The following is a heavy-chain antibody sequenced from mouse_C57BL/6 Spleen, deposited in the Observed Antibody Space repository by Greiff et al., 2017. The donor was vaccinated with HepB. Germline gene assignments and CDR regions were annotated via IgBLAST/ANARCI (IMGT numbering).Heavy chain of an antibody. Sequence: QVQLKQPGAELVMPGASVKLSCKASGYTFTSYWMHWVKQRPGQGLEWIGEIDPSDSYTNYNQKFKGKSTLTVDKSSSTAYMQLSSLTSEDSAVYYCARKLRFSYAMDYWGQGTSVTVSS. CDR2: IDPSDSYT. D-gene: IGHD1-1*01. J-gene: IGHJ4*01. CDR1: GYTFTSYW. V-gene: IGHV1-69*01. CDR3: ARKLRFSYAMDY.